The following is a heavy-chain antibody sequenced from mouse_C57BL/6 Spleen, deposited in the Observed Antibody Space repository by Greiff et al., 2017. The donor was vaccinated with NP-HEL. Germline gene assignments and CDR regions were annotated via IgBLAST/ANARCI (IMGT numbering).Heavy chain of an antibody. CDR3: ARTYDYDEAWFAD. CDR2: IYPGSGST. Sequence: QVQLQQPGAELVKPGASVKMSCKASGYTFTSYWITWVKQRPGQGLEWIGDIYPGSGSTNYNEKFKSKATLTVDPSSSTAYMQLSSLTSEDSAVYDCARTYDYDEAWFADWGKGTLVTVSA. J-gene: IGHJ3*01. D-gene: IGHD2-4*01. CDR1: GYTFTSYW. V-gene: IGHV1-55*01.